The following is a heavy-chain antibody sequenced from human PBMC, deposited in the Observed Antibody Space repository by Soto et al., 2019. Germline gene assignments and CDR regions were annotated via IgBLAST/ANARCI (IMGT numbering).Heavy chain of an antibody. D-gene: IGHD4-17*01. CDR3: ARGVGDGDYYYYYGMDV. V-gene: IGHV1-69*01. CDR2: IIPIFGTA. Sequence: QVQLVQSGAEVKKPGSSVKVSCKPSGGTFSSYAISWVRQAPGQGLEWMGGIIPIFGTANYAQKCQGRVTITADESTSTAYMELSILRSEDTAVYYCARGVGDGDYYYYYGMDVWGQGTTVTVSS. J-gene: IGHJ6*02. CDR1: GGTFSSYA.